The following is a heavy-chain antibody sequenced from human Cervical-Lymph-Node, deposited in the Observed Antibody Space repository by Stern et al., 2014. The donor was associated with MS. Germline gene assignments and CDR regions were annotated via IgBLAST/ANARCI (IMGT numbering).Heavy chain of an antibody. J-gene: IGHJ4*02. CDR3: ARMREYCSGGICFAGYYDS. V-gene: IGHV2-26*01. CDR2: IFSTGET. Sequence: ESGPVLVKPTETLTLTCSVSGFSLSNAAMGVSWIRPPPGKALECLAHIFSTGETAYSTSLKSRLTISKDTSRSQVVLTMTNMDPVDTATYYCARMREYCSGGICFAGYYDSWGQGTLVTVSS. CDR1: GFSLSNAAMG. D-gene: IGHD2-15*01.